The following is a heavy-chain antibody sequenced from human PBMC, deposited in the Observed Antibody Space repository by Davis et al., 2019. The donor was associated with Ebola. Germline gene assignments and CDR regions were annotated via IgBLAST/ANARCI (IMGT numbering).Heavy chain of an antibody. CDR1: GFTFSSYG. D-gene: IGHD3-22*01. CDR3: AREYYDTSGSLGY. J-gene: IGHJ4*02. Sequence: GGSLRLSCAASGFTFSSYGMHWVRQAPGKGLEWVAFISYAGNNKYYGDSVKGRFTIPRDNSKNTLYLQMNSLRTEDTAVYYCAREYYDTSGSLGYWGQGTLVTVSS. V-gene: IGHV3-30*03. CDR2: ISYAGNNK.